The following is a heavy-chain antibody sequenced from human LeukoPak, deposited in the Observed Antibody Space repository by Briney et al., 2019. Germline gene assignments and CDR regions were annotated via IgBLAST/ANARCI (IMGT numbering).Heavy chain of an antibody. Sequence: PSETLSLTCTVSSGSISGSPFYWGWIRQPPGKGLECIGASYYGGTTYYNPSVKSRVTISLDTSKNQFSLKLTAVTAADTAIYYCAGLGWNGDHWSQGTLVTVSS. CDR3: AGLGWNGDH. V-gene: IGHV4-39*01. CDR2: SYYGGTT. J-gene: IGHJ4*02. D-gene: IGHD1-1*01. CDR1: SGSISGSPFY.